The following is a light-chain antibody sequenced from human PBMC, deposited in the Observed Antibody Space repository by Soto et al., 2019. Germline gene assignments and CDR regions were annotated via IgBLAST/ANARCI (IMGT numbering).Light chain of an antibody. CDR1: QSISSY. J-gene: IGKJ2*01. CDR3: QQSNTIPHT. CDR2: AAS. V-gene: IGKV1-39*01. Sequence: DIQMTQSPSSLAASVGDRVTITCRASQSISSYLNWYQQKLGKAPKLLIYAASSLQSGVPSRFSGSGSGTDFTLTISSLQPEDFATYYCQQSNTIPHTFGQGTKLEIK.